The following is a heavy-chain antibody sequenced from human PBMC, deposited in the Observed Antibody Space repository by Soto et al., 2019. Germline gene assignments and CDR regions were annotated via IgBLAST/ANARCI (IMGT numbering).Heavy chain of an antibody. J-gene: IGHJ4*02. V-gene: IGHV3-23*01. CDR2: ISKTADTT. Sequence: GGSLRLSCAASGFTFSGYAMSWVRQAPGKGLEWVSTISKTADTTYYADSVKGRFTISRDNSKNTVFLQLSSLRPEDTAVYYCTKLVGISGRAFDYWGQGTRVTVSS. CDR3: TKLVGISGRAFDY. D-gene: IGHD6-19*01. CDR1: GFTFSGYA.